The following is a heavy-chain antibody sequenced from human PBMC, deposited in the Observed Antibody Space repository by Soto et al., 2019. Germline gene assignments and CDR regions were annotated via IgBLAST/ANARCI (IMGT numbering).Heavy chain of an antibody. CDR3: ARDRSSYYGSVSFYNFGY. CDR1: GFTFSSYA. Sequence: GGSLRLSCAASGFTFSSYAMHWVRQAPGKGLEWVAVISYDGSNKYYADSVKGRFTISRDNSKNTLYLQMNSLRAEDTAVYYCARDRSSYYGSVSFYNFGYRGQGTPVTISS. CDR2: ISYDGSNK. V-gene: IGHV3-30-3*01. J-gene: IGHJ4*02. D-gene: IGHD3-10*01.